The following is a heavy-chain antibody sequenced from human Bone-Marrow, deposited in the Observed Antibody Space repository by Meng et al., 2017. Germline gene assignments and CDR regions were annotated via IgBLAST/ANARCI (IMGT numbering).Heavy chain of an antibody. CDR3: AGGAGEQWLATFDY. Sequence: QVQLVEAGGGVVQPGRSLRPSCAASGFTFGSYAMHWVRQAPGKGLEWVAVISYDGSNKYYADSVKGRFTISRDNSKNTLYLQMNSLRAEDTAVYYCAGGAGEQWLATFDYWGQGTLVTVSS. CDR2: ISYDGSNK. CDR1: GFTFGSYA. D-gene: IGHD6-19*01. V-gene: IGHV3-30*01. J-gene: IGHJ4*02.